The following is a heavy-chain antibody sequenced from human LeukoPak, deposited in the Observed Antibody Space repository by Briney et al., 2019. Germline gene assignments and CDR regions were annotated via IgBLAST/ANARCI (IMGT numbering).Heavy chain of an antibody. V-gene: IGHV3-9*01. CDR2: VSWNSGNI. CDR1: GFTFADYA. CDR3: TKSPRWAAAPDY. J-gene: IGHJ4*02. Sequence: SGGSLRLSCAASGFTFADYAMQWVRQAPGKGLEWVSGVSWNSGNIGYAESVKGRFTISRDSAKNSLYLQMNSLRAEDTALYYCTKSPRWAAAPDYWGRGTLVTVSS. D-gene: IGHD6-13*01.